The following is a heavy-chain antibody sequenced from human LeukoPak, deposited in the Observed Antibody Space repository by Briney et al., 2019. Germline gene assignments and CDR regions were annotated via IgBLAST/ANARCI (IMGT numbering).Heavy chain of an antibody. CDR3: AKGGGFAKYYFDY. D-gene: IGHD3-16*01. Sequence: GGSLRLSCGASGFTLSSNYVCWVRQAPGKGLEWVSHIYSGGSTYHVDAVKGRFTISRDTSENMVFLQMNSLRAEDTAVYYCAKGGGFAKYYFDYWGQGTLVTVSS. CDR2: IYSGGST. CDR1: GFTLSSNY. J-gene: IGHJ4*02. V-gene: IGHV3-66*01.